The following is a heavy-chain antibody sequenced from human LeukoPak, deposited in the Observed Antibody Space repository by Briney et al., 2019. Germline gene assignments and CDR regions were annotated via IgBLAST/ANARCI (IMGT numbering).Heavy chain of an antibody. Sequence: GGSLRLSCVTSGFVFRSYGMHWVRQAPGKGLEWVASLRYDGNDKNYADSVKGRFSISRDNSKNTLSLQMNSLRAEDTAVYYCAKPTYSNFYYYIDVWGNGTTVTVSS. D-gene: IGHD4-11*01. J-gene: IGHJ6*03. CDR2: LRYDGNDK. CDR3: AKPTYSNFYYYIDV. CDR1: GFVFRSYG. V-gene: IGHV3-30*02.